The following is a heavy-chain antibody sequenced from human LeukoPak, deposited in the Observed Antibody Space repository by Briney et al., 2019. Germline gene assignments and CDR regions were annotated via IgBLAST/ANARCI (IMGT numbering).Heavy chain of an antibody. CDR2: IFYGDGT. V-gene: IGHV4-59*12. CDR3: VRGSPDYFFDY. D-gene: IGHD1-14*01. CDR1: GVSLNPYY. J-gene: IGHJ4*02. Sequence: SETLSLTCTVSGVSLNPYYWNWVRQTPGKGLEWIGYIFYGDGTDYNPSLEGRVTISVDKSNNQFSLKLNSVTAADTAVYYCVRGSPDYFFDYWGQGTLVTVSS.